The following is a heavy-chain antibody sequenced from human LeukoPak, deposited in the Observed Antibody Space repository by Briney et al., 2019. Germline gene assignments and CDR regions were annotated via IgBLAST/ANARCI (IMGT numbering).Heavy chain of an antibody. CDR1: GFTFSSYE. V-gene: IGHV3-48*03. CDR3: ARMSYSYGYEDY. D-gene: IGHD5-18*01. CDR2: ISSSGSTI. J-gene: IGHJ4*02. Sequence: PGGSLRLSCAASGFTFSSYEMNWVRQAPGKGLEWVSYISSSGSTIYYADSVKGRFTFSRDNAKNSLYLQMNSLRAEDTAVYYCARMSYSYGYEDYWGQGTLVTVSS.